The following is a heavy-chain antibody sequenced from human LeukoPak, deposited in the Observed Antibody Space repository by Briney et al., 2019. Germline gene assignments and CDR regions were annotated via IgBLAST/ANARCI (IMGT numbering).Heavy chain of an antibody. J-gene: IGHJ3*02. CDR1: GFTFDDYA. CDR2: ISWGSGSI. CDR3: AKKRGRYDYGDYDAFDI. V-gene: IGHV3-9*01. D-gene: IGHD4-17*01. Sequence: GRSLRLSCAASGFTFDDYAMHWVRQAPGKGLEWVSGISWGSGSIGYADSVKGRFTTSRDNAKNSLYLQMNSLRAEDTALYYCAKKRGRYDYGDYDAFDIWGQGTMVTVSS.